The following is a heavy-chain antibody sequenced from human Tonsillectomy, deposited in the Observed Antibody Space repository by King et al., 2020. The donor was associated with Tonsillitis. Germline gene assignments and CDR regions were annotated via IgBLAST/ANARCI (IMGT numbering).Heavy chain of an antibody. Sequence: EVQLVESGGGLVQPGGSLRLSCAASGFTFSTYAMSWVRQAPGKGLEWVSATSGSGAGTDYADSVKGRFTISRDNSKNTLYLQMNSLRAEDTAIYYCAKDAVRSGRPLSPLDYWGQGTLVTVSS. CDR1: GFTFSTYA. CDR2: TSGSGAGT. V-gene: IGHV3-23*04. J-gene: IGHJ4*02. CDR3: AKDAVRSGRPLSPLDY. D-gene: IGHD6-19*01.